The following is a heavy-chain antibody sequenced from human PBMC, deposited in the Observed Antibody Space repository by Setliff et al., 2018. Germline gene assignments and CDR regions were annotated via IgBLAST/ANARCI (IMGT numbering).Heavy chain of an antibody. D-gene: IGHD6-19*01. CDR3: LLPCTSGWYNWVDP. CDR1: GFTFSGAA. J-gene: IGHJ5*02. CDR2: IRSKADKYAT. Sequence: GGSLRLSCAASGFTFSGAAIHWVRQASGKGLEWVGRIRSKADKYATDYGASAKGRSIISRDDSKKTAYLQMSSLRAEDTAMYYCLLPCTSGWYNWVDPWGQGTLVTVSS. V-gene: IGHV3-73*01.